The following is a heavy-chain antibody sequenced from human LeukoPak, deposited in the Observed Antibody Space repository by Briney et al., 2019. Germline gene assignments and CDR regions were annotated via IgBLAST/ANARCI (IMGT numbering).Heavy chain of an antibody. Sequence: GGSLRLSCAASGFTFTMFGMNWVRQAPGKGLEWFSYIDGHSGIIYYADSVQGRFTISRDNAKDSVFLQMNGLRVDDTAVYYCARTYDFGRGPPGDAFDNWGQGTLVTVPS. J-gene: IGHJ3*02. CDR2: IDGHSGII. CDR3: ARTYDFGRGPPGDAFDN. CDR1: GFTFTMFG. V-gene: IGHV3-48*01. D-gene: IGHD3-3*01.